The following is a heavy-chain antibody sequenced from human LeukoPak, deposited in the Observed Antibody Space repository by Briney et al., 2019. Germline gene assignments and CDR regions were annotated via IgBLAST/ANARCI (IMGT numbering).Heavy chain of an antibody. D-gene: IGHD3-22*01. CDR2: ISYDGINE. CDR3: AKPYYYDSSGFDY. CDR1: GFAFSSYG. J-gene: IGHJ4*02. V-gene: IGHV3-30*18. Sequence: PGGSLRLSCVASGFAFSSYGMHWVRQAPGKGLEWVALISYDGINEFYADSVKGRFTISRDNSKNTLYLQMNSLRAEDTAVYYCAKPYYYDSSGFDYWGQGTLVTVSS.